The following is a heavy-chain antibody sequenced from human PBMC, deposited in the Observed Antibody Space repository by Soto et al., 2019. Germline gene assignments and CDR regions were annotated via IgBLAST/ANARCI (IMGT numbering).Heavy chain of an antibody. J-gene: IGHJ3*02. V-gene: IGHV5-51*01. D-gene: IGHD1-26*01. CDR3: ARHPDSSQGATGALDAFDI. CDR1: GYSFTSYW. Sequence: GESLKISCKGSGYSFTSYWIGWVRQMPGKGLEWMGIIYPGDSDTRYSPSFQGQVTISADKSISTAYLQWSSLKASDTAMYYCARHPDSSQGATGALDAFDIWGQGTMVTVSS. CDR2: IYPGDSDT.